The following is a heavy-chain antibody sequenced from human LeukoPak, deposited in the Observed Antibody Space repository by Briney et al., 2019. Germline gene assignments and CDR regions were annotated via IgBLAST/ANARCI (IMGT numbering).Heavy chain of an antibody. V-gene: IGHV4-34*01. CDR2: INHSGST. J-gene: IGHJ6*03. CDR1: GGSFSGYY. CDR3: ATSYYYGSGRFYRYYYYYMDV. Sequence: SETLSLTCAVYGGSFSGYYWSWIRQPPGKGLEWIGEINHSGSTNYNPSLKSRVTISVDTSKNQFSLKLSSVTAADTAVYYCATSYYYGSGRFYRYYYYYMDVWGKGTTVTVSS. D-gene: IGHD3-10*01.